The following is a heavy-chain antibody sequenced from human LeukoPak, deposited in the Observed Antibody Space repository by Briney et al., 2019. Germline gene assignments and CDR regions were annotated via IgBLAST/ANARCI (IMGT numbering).Heavy chain of an antibody. CDR2: IYYSGST. D-gene: IGHD6-13*01. CDR3: ARRGLDSSSWSYYFDY. V-gene: IGHV4-39*07. J-gene: IGHJ4*02. Sequence: SETLSLTCTASGGSISSSSYYWGWIRQPPGKGLEWIGSIYYSGSTYYNPSLKSRVTISVDTSKNQFSLKLSSVTAADTAVYYCARRGLDSSSWSYYFDYWGQGTLVTVSS. CDR1: GGSISSSSYY.